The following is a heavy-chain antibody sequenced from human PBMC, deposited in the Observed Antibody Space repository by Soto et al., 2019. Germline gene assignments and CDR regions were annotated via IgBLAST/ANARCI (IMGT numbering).Heavy chain of an antibody. CDR2: IYYSGST. Sequence: SETLSLTCTVSGGSISSGGYYWSWIRQHPGKGLEWIGYIYYSGSTYYNPSLKSRVTISVDTSKNQFSLKLSSVTAVDTAVYYCARSPYDDGLDVWGRGTMVTVSS. CDR3: ARSPYDDGLDV. V-gene: IGHV4-31*03. J-gene: IGHJ3*01. D-gene: IGHD2-21*01. CDR1: GGSISSGGYY.